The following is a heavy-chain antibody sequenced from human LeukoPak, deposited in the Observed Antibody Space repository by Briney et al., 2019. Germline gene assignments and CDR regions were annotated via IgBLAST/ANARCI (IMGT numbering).Heavy chain of an antibody. CDR1: GYTFTSYG. Sequence: GASVKVSCKASGYTFTSYGISWVRQAPGQGLEWMGWISAYNGNTNYAQKLQGRVTISRNTSISTAYMELSSLRSEDTAVYYCARRGNFWSGIYYYYYLDVWGEGTTVTVSS. CDR3: ARRGNFWSGIYYYYYLDV. V-gene: IGHV1-18*01. D-gene: IGHD3-3*01. CDR2: ISAYNGNT. J-gene: IGHJ6*03.